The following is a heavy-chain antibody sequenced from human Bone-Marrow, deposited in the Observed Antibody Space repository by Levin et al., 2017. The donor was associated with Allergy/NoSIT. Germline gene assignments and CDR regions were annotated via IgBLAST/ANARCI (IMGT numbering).Heavy chain of an antibody. CDR2: VSWDGGVT. V-gene: IGHV3-43*01. J-gene: IGHJ4*02. Sequence: GGSLRLSCAASGFTFDDYTMHWVRQPPGKSLEWVSLVSWDGGVTYYADAVKGRFTISRDNNKNSLYLQMNSLGPEDTALYYCAKYTAADVWTGYFEDWGQGTLVTVSS. D-gene: IGHD3/OR15-3a*01. CDR1: GFTFDDYT. CDR3: AKYTAADVWTGYFED.